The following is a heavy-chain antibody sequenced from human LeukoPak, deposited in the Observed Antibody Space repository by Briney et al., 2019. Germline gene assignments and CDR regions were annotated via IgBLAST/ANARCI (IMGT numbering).Heavy chain of an antibody. D-gene: IGHD3-3*01. CDR1: GYNFTSYT. Sequence: ASVKVSCKASGYNFTSYTISWVRQAPGQGLEWMGWISAYNGNTNYGQKLQGRVTMTTDTSTSTAYMELRSLRPDDTAVYYCARGSGYYLTYGMDVWGQGTTVTVSS. V-gene: IGHV1-18*01. CDR3: ARGSGYYLTYGMDV. J-gene: IGHJ6*02. CDR2: ISAYNGNT.